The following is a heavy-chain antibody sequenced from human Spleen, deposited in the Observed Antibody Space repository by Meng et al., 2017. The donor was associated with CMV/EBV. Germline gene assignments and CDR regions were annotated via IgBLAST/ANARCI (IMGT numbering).Heavy chain of an antibody. D-gene: IGHD4-11*01. CDR3: ARASRGPVTLDY. J-gene: IGHJ4*02. Sequence: QGQLLVSGGGPGQPGRSQTLSFSASGFTFSSYAMHRVRQSPRKGLEWVAVISDDGSNKYYADSVKCRFTISRDNSKNTLYLQMNSLRAEDTAVYYCARASRGPVTLDYWGQGTLVTVSS. V-gene: IGHV3-30-3*01. CDR2: ISDDGSNK. CDR1: GFTFSSYA.